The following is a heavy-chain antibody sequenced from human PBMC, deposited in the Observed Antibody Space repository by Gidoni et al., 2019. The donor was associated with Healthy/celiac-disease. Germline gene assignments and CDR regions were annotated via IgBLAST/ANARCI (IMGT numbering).Heavy chain of an antibody. Sequence: EVQLVESGGGLVKPGGSLRLSCAASGFTFCNAWLNWVRQAPGKGLEWVGRIKSKTDGGTTDYAAPVKGRFTISRDDSKNTLYLQMNSLKTEDTAVYYCTTDSVVITTGTLDWFDPWGQGTLVTVSS. V-gene: IGHV3-15*07. CDR2: IKSKTDGGTT. CDR3: TTDSVVITTGTLDWFDP. J-gene: IGHJ5*02. D-gene: IGHD3-22*01. CDR1: GFTFCNAW.